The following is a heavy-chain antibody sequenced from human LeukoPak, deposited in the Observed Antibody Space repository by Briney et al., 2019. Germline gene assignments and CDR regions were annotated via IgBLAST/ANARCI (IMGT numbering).Heavy chain of an antibody. J-gene: IGHJ4*02. CDR2: IIGGAGST. CDR1: GFPFSSHG. Sequence: GGTLRLSCAASGFPFSSHGMSWVRQAPGKGLEWVSGIIGGAGSTYYADSVKGRFTISGDNSKNTLFLQMNSLRAEDTAVYYCAHGAMYQLDYWGQGTLVIVSS. V-gene: IGHV3-23*01. CDR3: AHGAMYQLDY. D-gene: IGHD2-2*01.